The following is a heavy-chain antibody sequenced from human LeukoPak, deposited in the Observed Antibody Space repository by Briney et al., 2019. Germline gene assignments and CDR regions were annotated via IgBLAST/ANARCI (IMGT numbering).Heavy chain of an antibody. J-gene: IGHJ4*02. Sequence: GGSLRLSCAASGFTFSSYWMSWVRQAPGKGLEWVANIKPDGSEKYYVDSVGGRFTISRDNAKNSLYLQMNSLRDEDTAVYYCRYSSRGGFDYWGQGTLVTVSS. D-gene: IGHD6-13*01. CDR1: GFTFSSYW. CDR2: IKPDGSEK. V-gene: IGHV3-7*01. CDR3: RYSSRGGFDY.